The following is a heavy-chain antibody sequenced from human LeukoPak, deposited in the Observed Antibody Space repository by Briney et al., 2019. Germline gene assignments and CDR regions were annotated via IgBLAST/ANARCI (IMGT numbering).Heavy chain of an antibody. D-gene: IGHD3-22*01. CDR2: IKRDGSEK. J-gene: IGHJ4*02. Sequence: GGSLRLSCAASGFSFNSYWMSWVRQAPGKGLEWVANIKRDGSEKYYVDSVKGRFTISRDSAKNSLYLQMNSLRAEDTAVYYCARDQNYYDSSGELYYVYWGQGTLVTVSS. CDR1: GFSFNSYW. CDR3: ARDQNYYDSSGELYYVY. V-gene: IGHV3-7*01.